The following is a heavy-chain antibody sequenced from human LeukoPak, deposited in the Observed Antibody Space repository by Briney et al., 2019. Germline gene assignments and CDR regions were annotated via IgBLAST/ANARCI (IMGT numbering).Heavy chain of an antibody. CDR1: GFTFSSYA. Sequence: PGGSLRLSCAASGFTFSSYAMSWVRQAPGKGLEWVANIKQDGSEKYYVDSVKGRFTISRDNAKNSLYLQMNSLRAEDTAVYYCAREGGSYYLNWGQGTLVTVSS. CDR2: IKQDGSEK. CDR3: AREGGSYYLN. D-gene: IGHD1-26*01. V-gene: IGHV3-7*01. J-gene: IGHJ4*02.